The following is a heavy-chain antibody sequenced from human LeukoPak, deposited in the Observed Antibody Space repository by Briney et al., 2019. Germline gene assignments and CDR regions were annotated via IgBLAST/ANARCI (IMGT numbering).Heavy chain of an antibody. V-gene: IGHV3-7*01. Sequence: GGSLRLSCAASGLTFSSYWMSWVRQAPGKGLEWVANIKQDGSEKHYVDSVTGRFTISRDNTKNSLYPQMNSLRADDTAVYYCARDLAGPPQEAFDIWGQGTMVTVSS. CDR1: GLTFSSYW. CDR2: IKQDGSEK. J-gene: IGHJ3*02. CDR3: ARDLAGPPQEAFDI.